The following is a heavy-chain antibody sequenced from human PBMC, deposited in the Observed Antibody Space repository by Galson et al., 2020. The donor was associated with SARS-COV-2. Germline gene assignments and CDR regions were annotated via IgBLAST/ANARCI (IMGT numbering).Heavy chain of an antibody. CDR1: GDSVSSNSAA. V-gene: IGHV6-1*01. Sequence: SQTLSLTCAISGDSVSSNSAAWNWIRQSPSRGLEWLGRTYYRSQWSTDYAVSVKRRITINPPTSKNQFSLQLNSVPPEDTATYYCAGRVAGAGSLHIWGQGTMVIVSS. CDR3: AGRVAGAGSLHI. CDR2: TYYRSQWST. J-gene: IGHJ3*02. D-gene: IGHD6-13*01.